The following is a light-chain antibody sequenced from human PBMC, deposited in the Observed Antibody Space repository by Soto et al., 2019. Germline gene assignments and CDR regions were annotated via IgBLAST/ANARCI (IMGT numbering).Light chain of an antibody. V-gene: IGLV7-46*01. Sequence: QAVVTQEPSLTVSPGGTVTLTCGSSTGAVTSGHYPYWFQQKPGQAPRTLIYDTSNKHSWTPARFSGSLLGGKAALTLSGAQPEDEAEYYCLLSYSGARLYVFCTGTNFTVL. CDR2: DTS. CDR1: TGAVTSGHY. CDR3: LLSYSGARLYV. J-gene: IGLJ1*01.